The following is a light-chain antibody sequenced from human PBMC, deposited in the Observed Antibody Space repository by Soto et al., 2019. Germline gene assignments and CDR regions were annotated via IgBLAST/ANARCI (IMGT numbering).Light chain of an antibody. CDR2: QAS. J-gene: IGKJ3*01. V-gene: IGKV1-5*03. CDR3: QHYNTYSWFT. Sequence: DIKMTQSPSTLSASVGDRVTITCRASRSISNWLAWYQQKPGTAPKLLIHQASSLESGVPSRFSGSGSGTEFTLTISSVHPDDFPTYYCQHYNTYSWFTFGPGTNVDIK. CDR1: RSISNW.